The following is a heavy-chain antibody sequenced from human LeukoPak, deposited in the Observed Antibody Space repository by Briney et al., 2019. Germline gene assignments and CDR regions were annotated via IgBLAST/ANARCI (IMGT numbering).Heavy chain of an antibody. CDR2: IYSGGST. CDR1: GFTVSTYY. D-gene: IGHD3-9*01. V-gene: IGHV3-66*01. CDR3: VAYYDILTGYKY. J-gene: IGHJ4*02. Sequence: PGGSLRLSCAVSGFTVSTYYMSWVRQVPGKGLEWASVIYSGGSTYYADSVKGRFTISRDNSKNTLYLQMNSLRAEDTAVYYCVAYYDILTGYKYWGQGTLVTVSS.